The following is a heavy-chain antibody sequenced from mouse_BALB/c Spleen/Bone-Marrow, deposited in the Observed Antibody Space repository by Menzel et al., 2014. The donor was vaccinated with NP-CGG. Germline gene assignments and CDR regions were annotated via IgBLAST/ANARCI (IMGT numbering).Heavy chain of an antibody. V-gene: IGHV1-52*01. D-gene: IGHD2-4*01. Sequence: QVQLQQSGAELVRPGASVKLSCKASGYTFTSYWMNWVKQRPEQGLEWIGRIDPYDSETHYNQKFKDKAILTVDKSSSTAYMQLSSLTSEGSAVYYCARRRGTMITTRDAMDYWGQGTSATVSS. CDR2: IDPYDSET. J-gene: IGHJ4*01. CDR3: ARRRGTMITTRDAMDY. CDR1: GYTFTSYW.